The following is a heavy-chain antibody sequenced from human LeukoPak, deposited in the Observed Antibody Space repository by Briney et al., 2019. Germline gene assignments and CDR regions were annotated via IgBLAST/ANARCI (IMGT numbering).Heavy chain of an antibody. CDR2: ISSSSSYI. CDR1: GFTFSSYS. CDR3: ARAMSPLIAAADIDY. Sequence: GGSLRLSCAASGFTFSSYSMNWVRQAPGKGLEWVSSISSSSSYIYYADSVKGRFTISRDNAKNSLYLQMNSLRAEDTAVYYCARAMSPLIAAADIDYWGQGTLVTVSS. V-gene: IGHV3-21*01. J-gene: IGHJ4*02. D-gene: IGHD6-13*01.